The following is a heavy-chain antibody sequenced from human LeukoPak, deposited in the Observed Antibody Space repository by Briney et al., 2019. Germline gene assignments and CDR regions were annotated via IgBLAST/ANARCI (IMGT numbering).Heavy chain of an antibody. D-gene: IGHD4-17*01. CDR2: INHSGST. V-gene: IGHV4-34*01. CDR3: ARGIPATTVLYYFDY. Sequence: SETLSLTCAVYGGSFSGYHWSWIRQPPGKGLEWIGEINHSGSTNYNPSLKSRVTISVDTSKNQFSLKLSSVTAADTAVYYCARGIPATTVLYYFDYWGPGTLVTVSS. J-gene: IGHJ4*02. CDR1: GGSFSGYH.